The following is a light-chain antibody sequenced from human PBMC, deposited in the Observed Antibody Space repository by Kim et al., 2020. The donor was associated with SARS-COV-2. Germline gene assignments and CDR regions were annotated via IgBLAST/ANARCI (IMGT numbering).Light chain of an antibody. CDR1: QGIGSR. J-gene: IGKJ5*01. CDR3: QQYNDYPIT. CDR2: AAS. Sequence: ASVGDRVTITCRASQGIGSRLVWYQQKPEKAPKSLIYAASTLQSGVPSRFSGSGSGSDFTLTITSLQPEDSATYYCQQYNDYPITCGQGTRLEIK. V-gene: IGKV1D-16*01.